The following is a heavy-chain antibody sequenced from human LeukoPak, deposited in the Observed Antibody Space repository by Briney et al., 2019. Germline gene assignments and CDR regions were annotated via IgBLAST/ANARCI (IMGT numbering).Heavy chain of an antibody. CDR1: IYSISSGYY. J-gene: IGHJ3*02. CDR2: IYHSGST. Sequence: SETLSLTCGFWIYSISSGYYWGWIRQPPGKGLEWIGSIYHSGSTYYNPSLKSRVTISVDTSKNQFSLKLSSVTAADTAVYYCARGRRGATIGAFDIWGQGTMVTVSS. V-gene: IGHV4-38-2*01. CDR3: ARGRRGATIGAFDI. D-gene: IGHD5-12*01.